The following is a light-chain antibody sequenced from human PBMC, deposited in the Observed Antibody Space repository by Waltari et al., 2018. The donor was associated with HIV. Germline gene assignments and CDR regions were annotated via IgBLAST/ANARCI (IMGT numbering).Light chain of an antibody. CDR1: KLGDKY. V-gene: IGLV3-1*01. CDR2: QDS. Sequence: SYELTQPPSVSVSPGQTASITCSGDKLGDKYACWYQQKPGQSPVVVIYQDSKRPSGILERFPGSNSGNTATLTISGTQAMDEADYYCQAWDSSTVVFGGGTKLTVL. J-gene: IGLJ2*01. CDR3: QAWDSSTVV.